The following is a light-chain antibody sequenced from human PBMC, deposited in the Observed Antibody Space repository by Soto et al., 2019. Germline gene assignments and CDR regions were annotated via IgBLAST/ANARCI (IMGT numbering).Light chain of an antibody. CDR1: QSISSW. V-gene: IGKV1-5*03. Sequence: DIQMTQSPSTLSASVGDRVTITCRASQSISSWLAWYQQKPGKAPKLLIYKASSLESGVPPRFSGSGYGTEFPLTISRLPPDYFATYYCQQYNSYSRFTFGPGTKVDIK. J-gene: IGKJ3*01. CDR3: QQYNSYSRFT. CDR2: KAS.